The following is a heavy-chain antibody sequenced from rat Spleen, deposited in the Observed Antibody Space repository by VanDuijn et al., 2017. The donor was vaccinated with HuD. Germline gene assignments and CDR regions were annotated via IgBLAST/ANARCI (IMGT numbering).Heavy chain of an antibody. CDR1: GFIFKNYW. CDR3: ARTGGPYYWYFDL. CDR2: ILQNGNGT. V-gene: IGHV5-31*01. D-gene: IGHD1-11*01. J-gene: IGHJ1*01. Sequence: EVQLVESGGGLVQPGGSLKLSCIASGFIFKNYWLTWIRRTPGKGLEWVATILQNGNGTYYRDSVKGRFTISRDNAKSTLYLQMDSLRSEDTATYYCARTGGPYYWYFDLWGPGTMVTVSS.